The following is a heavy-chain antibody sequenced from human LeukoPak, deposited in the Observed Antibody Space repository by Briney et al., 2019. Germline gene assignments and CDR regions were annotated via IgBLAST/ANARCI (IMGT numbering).Heavy chain of an antibody. CDR3: ARYHHAILTGYSAPFDY. V-gene: IGHV1-18*04. D-gene: IGHD3-9*01. Sequence: ASVKVSCKASGYTFTSYGFSWVRQAPGQGLEWMGWISAYNGKTNYAQKLQGRVTMTTDTSTSTAYMELRSLRSDDTAVYYCARYHHAILTGYSAPFDYWGQGTLVTVSS. J-gene: IGHJ4*02. CDR1: GYTFTSYG. CDR2: ISAYNGKT.